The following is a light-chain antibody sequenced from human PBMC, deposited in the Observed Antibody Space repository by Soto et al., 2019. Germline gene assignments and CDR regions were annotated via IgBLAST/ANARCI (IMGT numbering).Light chain of an antibody. CDR3: QHYDTYSNT. CDR1: QSIRIW. J-gene: IGKJ2*01. V-gene: IGKV1-5*03. Sequence: DIQMTQSPSTLSASVGDRVTITCRASQSIRIWLAWYQQKPGKAPKLLIYKASSLESGVPSRFSGSGSGTEFTLTISSLQPDDFATYYSQHYDTYSNTFGQGTKLDIK. CDR2: KAS.